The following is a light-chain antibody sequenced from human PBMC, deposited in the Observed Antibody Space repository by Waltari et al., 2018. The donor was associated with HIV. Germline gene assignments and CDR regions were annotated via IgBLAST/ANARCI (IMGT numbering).Light chain of an antibody. J-gene: IGLJ2*01. CDR2: EDT. CDR1: VGNIASYY. V-gene: IGLV6-57*04. CDR3: QSYYLNIVV. Sequence: NFILTQPHSASESPGKTVTISCTRSVGNIASYYVQWYQQRPDSAPTTVIYEDTKRPSGVPDRFSGSIDSSSNSASLTISGLQTDDEADYYCQSYYLNIVVFGGGTKLTVL.